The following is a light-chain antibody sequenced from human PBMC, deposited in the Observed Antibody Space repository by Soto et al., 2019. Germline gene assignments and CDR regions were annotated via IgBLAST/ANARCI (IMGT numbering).Light chain of an antibody. CDR2: GAS. CDR3: HQYGSSPLT. J-gene: IGKJ4*01. V-gene: IGKV3-20*01. CDR1: QSVSSSY. Sequence: EIVLTQSPGILSLSPGERATLSCRASQSVSSSYLAWYQQKPGQAHRLLIYGASSRATGIPDRFSGSGSGTDFALTISRLEPEDFAVYYCHQYGSSPLTFGGGTKVEIK.